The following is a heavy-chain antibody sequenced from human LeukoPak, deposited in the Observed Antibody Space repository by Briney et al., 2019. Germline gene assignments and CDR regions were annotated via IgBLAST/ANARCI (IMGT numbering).Heavy chain of an antibody. CDR3: ARDRGYSNFDY. Sequence: PGGPLRLSCAASGFTFSAYWMSWVRQAPGRGLEWVANINQDESEKNYVDSVKGRFTISRDNAQNSLYLQLNSLRAEDTALYFCARDRGYSNFDYWGQGTLVTVSS. J-gene: IGHJ4*02. CDR2: INQDESEK. CDR1: GFTFSAYW. D-gene: IGHD3-10*01. V-gene: IGHV3-7*01.